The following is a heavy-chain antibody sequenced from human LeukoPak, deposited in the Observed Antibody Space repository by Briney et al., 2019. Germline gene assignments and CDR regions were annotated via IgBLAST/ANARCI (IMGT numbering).Heavy chain of an antibody. CDR3: ARGPPRKKLVVVAAYHDAFDI. CDR1: GFTFSDYY. D-gene: IGHD2-15*01. Sequence: PGGSLRLSCAASGFTFSDYYMSWIRQAPGKGLEWVSYISSSGSTIYYADSVKGRFTISRDNAKNSLYLQMNSLRAEDTAVYYCARGPPRKKLVVVAAYHDAFDIWGQGTMVTVSS. CDR2: ISSSGSTI. J-gene: IGHJ3*02. V-gene: IGHV3-11*04.